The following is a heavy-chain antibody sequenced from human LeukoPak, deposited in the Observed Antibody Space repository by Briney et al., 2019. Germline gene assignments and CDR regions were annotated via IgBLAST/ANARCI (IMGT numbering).Heavy chain of an antibody. CDR3: AKDKGSGWLHQVYFQY. CDR1: GFTFTTYA. Sequence: GGSLRLSCAASGFTFTTYAMHWVRQAPGKGLEWVASIWYDGSNENYADTVKGRFTISRDNSKDTLYLQMNSLSAEDTAVYYCAKDKGSGWLHQVYFQYWGQGTLVIASS. CDR2: IWYDGSNE. D-gene: IGHD6-19*01. J-gene: IGHJ1*01. V-gene: IGHV3-30*02.